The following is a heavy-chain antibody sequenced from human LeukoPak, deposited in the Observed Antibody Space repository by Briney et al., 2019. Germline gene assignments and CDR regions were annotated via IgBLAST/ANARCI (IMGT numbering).Heavy chain of an antibody. J-gene: IGHJ3*02. CDR1: GGSISSSSYC. D-gene: IGHD3-22*01. V-gene: IGHV4-39*01. Sequence: PSETLSRTCTVSGGSISSSSYCWGWIRQPPGKALEWIGSIYFSGSTYYNPSLKSRVTISVDTSKNQFSLRLSSVTAADTAVYYCARHALYDSSGYYSLHAFDMWGQGTTVTVSS. CDR3: ARHALYDSSGYYSLHAFDM. CDR2: IYFSGST.